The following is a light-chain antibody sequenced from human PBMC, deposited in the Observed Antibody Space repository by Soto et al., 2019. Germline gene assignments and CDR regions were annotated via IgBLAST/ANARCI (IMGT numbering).Light chain of an antibody. V-gene: IGKV3-20*01. CDR1: QSVSSSN. CDR2: GAS. Sequence: EIVLTQSPGTLSLSPGERATLSCRASQSVSSSNLAWYQQKPGQAPRLLIYGASIRATGIPDRFSGSGSGTDFTLTISRLEPEDFAVYYCQQYGSSPSLTFGGGTKVDIK. J-gene: IGKJ4*01. CDR3: QQYGSSPSLT.